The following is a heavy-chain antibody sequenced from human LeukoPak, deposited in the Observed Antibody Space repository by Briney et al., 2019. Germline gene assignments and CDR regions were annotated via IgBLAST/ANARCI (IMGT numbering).Heavy chain of an antibody. J-gene: IGHJ2*01. CDR1: GGSISSGGYY. D-gene: IGHD3-10*01. Sequence: SETLSLTCTVSGGSISSGGYYWSWIRQHPGKGLEWIGYIYYSGSTYYNPSLKSRVTISVDTSKNQFSLKLSSVTAADTAVYYCARVLLEYDKRYFDLWGRGTLVTVSS. CDR3: ARVLLEYDKRYFDL. V-gene: IGHV4-31*03. CDR2: IYYSGST.